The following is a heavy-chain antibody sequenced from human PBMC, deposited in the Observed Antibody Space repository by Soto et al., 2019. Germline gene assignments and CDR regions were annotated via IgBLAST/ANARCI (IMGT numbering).Heavy chain of an antibody. Sequence: PGGSLRLSCAASGFPFSSYWMHWVRQAPGKGLVWVSRINGDGSSITYADSVKGRFTISRDNAKNTLYLQMNSLRAEDAAVYYCARDDVLCDGGRCYGVPLDVWGKGTTVTVSS. CDR3: ARDDVLCDGGRCYGVPLDV. V-gene: IGHV3-74*03. CDR2: INGDGSSI. CDR1: GFPFSSYW. J-gene: IGHJ6*04. D-gene: IGHD2-15*01.